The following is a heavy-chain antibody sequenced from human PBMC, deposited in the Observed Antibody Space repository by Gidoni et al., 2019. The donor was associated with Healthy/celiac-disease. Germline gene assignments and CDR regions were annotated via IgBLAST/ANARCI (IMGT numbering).Heavy chain of an antibody. D-gene: IGHD3-3*01. V-gene: IGHV3-7*01. J-gene: IGHJ6*02. CDR3: ARDRSRFLEWLTPHGMDV. CDR2: IKQDGSEK. Sequence: EVQLVESGGGLVQPGGSLRLSCAASGFTFSSYWMSWVRQAPGKGLEWVANIKQDGSEKYYVDSVKGRFTISRDNAKNSLYLQMNSLRAEDTAVYYCARDRSRFLEWLTPHGMDVWGQGTTVTVSS. CDR1: GFTFSSYW.